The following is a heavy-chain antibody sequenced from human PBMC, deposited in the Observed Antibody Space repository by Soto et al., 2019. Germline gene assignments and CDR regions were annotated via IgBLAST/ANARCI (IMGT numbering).Heavy chain of an antibody. D-gene: IGHD3-16*02. CDR3: AKEGRGGYDYVWGGYRYRVY. J-gene: IGHJ4*02. Sequence: EVQLLESGGGLVQPGGSLRLSCAASGFTFSSYAMSWVRQAPGKGLEWVSAISGSGGSTYYADSVKGRFTISRDNSKNTLFLQMNSLRAEDTAVYYCAKEGRGGYDYVWGGYRYRVYWGQGTLVTVSS. CDR1: GFTFSSYA. CDR2: ISGSGGST. V-gene: IGHV3-23*01.